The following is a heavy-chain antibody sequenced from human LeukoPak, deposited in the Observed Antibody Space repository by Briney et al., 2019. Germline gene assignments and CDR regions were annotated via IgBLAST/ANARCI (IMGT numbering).Heavy chain of an antibody. J-gene: IGHJ4*02. V-gene: IGHV3-7*01. CDR2: IKQDGSEK. CDR1: GFTFSSYW. CDR3: ARGGPNYGDYGGY. D-gene: IGHD4-17*01. Sequence: PGGSLRLSCAASGFTFSSYWMSWVRQAPGKGLEWVAIIKQDGSEKYYVDSVKGRFTISRDNAKNSLYLQMNSLRAEDTAVYYCARGGPNYGDYGGYWGQGTLVTVSS.